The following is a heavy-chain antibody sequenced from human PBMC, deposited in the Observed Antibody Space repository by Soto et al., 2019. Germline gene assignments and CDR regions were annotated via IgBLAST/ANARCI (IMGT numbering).Heavy chain of an antibody. CDR2: SRNKANRYST. J-gene: IGHJ4*02. CDR3: VLEYMNPFDS. CDR1: GFTFSDHY. Sequence: EVQLVESGGGLVQPGGSLRLSCAACGFTFSDHYMDWVRQAPGKGLEWVGRSRNKANRYSTEYAASVKGRFTISRDDSKNSLYLQMNSLKTEDTAVYYCVLEYMNPFDSWGLGTLVTVSS. D-gene: IGHD6-6*01. V-gene: IGHV3-72*01.